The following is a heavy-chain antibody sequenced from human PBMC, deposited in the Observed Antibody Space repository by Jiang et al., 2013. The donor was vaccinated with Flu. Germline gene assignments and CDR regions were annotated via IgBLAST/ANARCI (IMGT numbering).Heavy chain of an antibody. CDR2: IIPIFGTA. CDR3: ASQQKGGYSYGYRGDY. CDR1: GGTFSSYA. J-gene: IGHJ4*02. V-gene: IGHV1-69*01. D-gene: IGHD5-18*01. Sequence: GAEVKKPGSSVKVSCKASGGTFSSYAISWVRQAPGQGLEWMEGIIPIFGTANYAQKFQGRVTITADESTSTAYMELSSLRSEDTAVYYCASQQKGGYSYGYRGDYWGQGTLVTVSS.